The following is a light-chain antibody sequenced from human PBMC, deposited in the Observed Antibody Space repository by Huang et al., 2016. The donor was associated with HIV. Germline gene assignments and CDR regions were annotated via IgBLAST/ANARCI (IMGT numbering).Light chain of an antibody. V-gene: IGKV3-15*01. Sequence: EIVMTQSPATLSVSPGERATLSCRASQSVGSNLAWYQQRHGQAPRLLIYATSTRDTGIPARCSGSGSGTGFTLTISNLQSEDFAVYYCQQYDNGYTFGQGTKLEIK. CDR3: QQYDNGYT. CDR2: ATS. J-gene: IGKJ2*01. CDR1: QSVGSN.